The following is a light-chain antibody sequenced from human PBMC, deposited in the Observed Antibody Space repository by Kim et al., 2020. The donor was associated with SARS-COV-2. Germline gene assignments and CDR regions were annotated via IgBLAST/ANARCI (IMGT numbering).Light chain of an antibody. Sequence: QSVLTQPASVSGSPGQSIAISCTGTSSDVGGYNSVSWYQQYPDKAPKLMIYDVSNRPSGVPDRFSGSKSANTASLTISGLQAGDEADYYCSSYSSSKTYVFGTGTQVTVL. CDR3: SSYSSSKTYV. CDR1: SSDVGGYNS. J-gene: IGLJ1*01. CDR2: DVS. V-gene: IGLV2-14*03.